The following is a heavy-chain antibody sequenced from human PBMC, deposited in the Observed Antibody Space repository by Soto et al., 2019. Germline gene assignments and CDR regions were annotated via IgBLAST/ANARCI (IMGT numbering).Heavy chain of an antibody. Sequence: QVQLVQSGAEVKQPGSSVKVSCKASGGTFSSYTISWVRQAPGQGLEWMGGIIPIFGTADYAQKFQGRVTIXXDESTSTAYMELSSLRSEDTALYYCARPSCGAACYYYGMDVWGQGTAVTVSS. V-gene: IGHV1-69*05. J-gene: IGHJ6*02. CDR3: ARPSCGAACYYYGMDV. CDR2: IIPIFGTA. D-gene: IGHD2-21*01. CDR1: GGTFSSYT.